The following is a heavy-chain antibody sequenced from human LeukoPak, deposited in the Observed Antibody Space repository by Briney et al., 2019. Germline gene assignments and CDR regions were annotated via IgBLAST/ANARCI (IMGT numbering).Heavy chain of an antibody. V-gene: IGHV3-53*01. D-gene: IGHD6-6*01. CDR1: GFTVSSNY. CDR3: AKDSSSSFDYFDY. CDR2: IYSGGST. J-gene: IGHJ4*02. Sequence: GGSLRLSCAASGFTVSSNYMSWVRQAPGKGLEWVSVIYSGGSTYYADSVKGRFTISRDNSKNTLYLQMNSLRAEDTAVYYCAKDSSSSFDYFDYWGQGTLVIVSS.